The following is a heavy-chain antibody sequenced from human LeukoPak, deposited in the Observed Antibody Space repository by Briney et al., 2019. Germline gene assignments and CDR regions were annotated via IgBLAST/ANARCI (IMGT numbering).Heavy chain of an antibody. Sequence: PGGSLRLSCEASGFSLSGSWMPWVRQAPGKGLMWVSQSKYDGSTKSYAASVRGRFAISRDNAKNTLYLHMDSLRAEDTAVYYCARSDYFHSWGQGTMVVVSA. D-gene: IGHD3-22*01. CDR2: SKYDGSTK. CDR3: ARSDYFHS. J-gene: IGHJ3*01. V-gene: IGHV3-74*01. CDR1: GFSLSGSW.